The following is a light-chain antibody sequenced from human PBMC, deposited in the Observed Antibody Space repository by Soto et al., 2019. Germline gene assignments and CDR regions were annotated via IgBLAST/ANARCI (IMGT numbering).Light chain of an antibody. Sequence: EIVLTQSPATLSLSPGERVTLSCRASQSVSKSLAWYQQKPGQAPKLLIYTTSNRATGIPARFSGSGSRTDFTLTISSLEPEEFSVYYCQQGNNWPIFTFGPGTKVDIK. CDR2: TTS. CDR1: QSVSKS. V-gene: IGKV3-11*01. CDR3: QQGNNWPIFT. J-gene: IGKJ3*01.